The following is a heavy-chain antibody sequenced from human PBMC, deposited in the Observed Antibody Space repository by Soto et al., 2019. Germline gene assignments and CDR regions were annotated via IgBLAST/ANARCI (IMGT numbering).Heavy chain of an antibody. V-gene: IGHV1-69*13. Sequence: SVKVSCEASGGTFSSYSNSWGRQAPGQGLVWMGGIIPIFGTANYAQKFQGRVTITADESTSTAYMELSSLRSEDTAVYYCARRPRGTYYYYYYGMDVWGQGSTVTVSS. CDR1: GGTFSSYS. CDR3: ARRPRGTYYYYYYGMDV. D-gene: IGHD1-1*01. J-gene: IGHJ6*02. CDR2: IIPIFGTA.